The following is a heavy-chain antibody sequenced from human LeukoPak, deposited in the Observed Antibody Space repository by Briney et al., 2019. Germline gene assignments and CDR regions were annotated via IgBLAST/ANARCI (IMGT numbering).Heavy chain of an antibody. J-gene: IGHJ4*02. CDR1: GFTFTSYS. D-gene: IGHD1-26*01. CDR3: AKGGKWDVTPFDY. CDR2: TSGGGGST. V-gene: IGHV3-23*01. Sequence: GGSLRLSCAASGFTFTSYSMNWVRQAPGKGLEWVSTTSGGGGSTYYADSVKGRFTISRDNSKNTLYLQVNSLRAEDTAVYYCAKGGKWDVTPFDYWGQGTLVTVSS.